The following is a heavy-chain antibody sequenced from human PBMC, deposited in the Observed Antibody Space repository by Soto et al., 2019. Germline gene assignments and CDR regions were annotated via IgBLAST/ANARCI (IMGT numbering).Heavy chain of an antibody. D-gene: IGHD3-22*01. J-gene: IGHJ6*02. V-gene: IGHV1-46*01. Sequence: QVQLVQSGAEVKKPGASVKVSCKTSGYTFTTYYVHWVRQAPGQGLEWMGIINPSGGDTRYAQKFQGRVTWARDTYTSTVYMELSSLRSEDAALYYCARGLLGYYAARYGMDVWGQGPTVTVSS. CDR3: ARGLLGYYAARYGMDV. CDR1: GYTFTTYY. CDR2: INPSGGDT.